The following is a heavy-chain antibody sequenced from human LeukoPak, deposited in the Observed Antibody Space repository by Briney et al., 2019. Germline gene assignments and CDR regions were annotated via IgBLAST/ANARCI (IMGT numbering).Heavy chain of an antibody. CDR2: INSVGTKT. V-gene: IGHV3-43*02. D-gene: IGHD1-26*01. CDR1: GFAFQAFD. CDR3: ATWAFYHGLDV. Sequence: GGSLRLSCAASGFAFQAFDMHWVRQAPGKGLEWVSLINSVGTKTYYADSVRGRFTFSRDNSKNSLYLQMNSLRTEDTALYYCATWAFYHGLDVWGQGSTVTISS. J-gene: IGHJ6*02.